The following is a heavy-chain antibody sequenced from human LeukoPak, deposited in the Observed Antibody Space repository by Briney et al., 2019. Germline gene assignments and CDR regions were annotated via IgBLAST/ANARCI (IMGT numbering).Heavy chain of an antibody. CDR1: GFTFSSYA. V-gene: IGHV3-64*01. Sequence: GGSLRLSCAASGFTFSSYAMNWVRQAPGKGLEYVSSISYNGGSTYYANSVKGRFTISRDNAKNSLYLQMNSLRAEDTAVYYCARDIGTGSFYGEYFHHWGQGTLVTVSS. CDR3: ARDIGTGSFYGEYFHH. CDR2: ISYNGGST. J-gene: IGHJ1*01. D-gene: IGHD1-26*01.